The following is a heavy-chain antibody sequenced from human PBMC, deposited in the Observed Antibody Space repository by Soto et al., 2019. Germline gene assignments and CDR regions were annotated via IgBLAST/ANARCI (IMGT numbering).Heavy chain of an antibody. J-gene: IGHJ5*02. CDR3: ARDYYDSSDYTTHWFDP. CDR1: RLSISNSRYY. D-gene: IGHD3-22*01. Sequence: SDTLSLTCTVLRLSISNSRYYWAWIRQPPGKGLEWIGSIYHTGNTYYNPSLRSRVTISVDTSKNQFSLKLTSVTAADTAVYYCARDYYDSSDYTTHWFDPWGQGTLVTVS. V-gene: IGHV4-39*01. CDR2: IYHTGNT.